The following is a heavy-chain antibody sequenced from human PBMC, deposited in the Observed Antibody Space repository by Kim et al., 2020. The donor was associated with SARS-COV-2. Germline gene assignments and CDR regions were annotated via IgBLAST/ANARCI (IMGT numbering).Heavy chain of an antibody. J-gene: IGHJ4*02. CDR2: ISGSGGST. CDR3: AKDSQGRSGWYMSNFDY. D-gene: IGHD6-19*01. CDR1: GFTFSSYA. V-gene: IGHV3-23*01. Sequence: GGSLRLSCAASGFTFSSYAMSWVRQAPGKGLEWVSAISGSGGSTYYADSVKGRFTISRDNSKNTLYLQMNSLRAEDTAVYYCAKDSQGRSGWYMSNFDYWGQGTLVTVSS.